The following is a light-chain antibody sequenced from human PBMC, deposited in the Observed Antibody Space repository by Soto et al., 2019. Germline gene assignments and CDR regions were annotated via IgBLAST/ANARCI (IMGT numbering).Light chain of an antibody. CDR3: CSYAGSYTLV. V-gene: IGLV2-11*01. Sequence: QSALTQPRSVSGSPGQSVTISCTGTSSDVGAYNSVSWYQQHPGEAPKLMIYDVNKRPSGVPDRFSGSKSGNTASLTISGLQAEDEADYSCCSYAGSYTLVFGGGTKVTVL. J-gene: IGLJ2*01. CDR2: DVN. CDR1: SSDVGAYNS.